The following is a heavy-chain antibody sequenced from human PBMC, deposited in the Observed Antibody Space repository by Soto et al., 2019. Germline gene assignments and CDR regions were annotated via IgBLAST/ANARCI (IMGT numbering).Heavy chain of an antibody. V-gene: IGHV1-2*04. CDR3: ARDSSYDSSGYYSITAFDI. D-gene: IGHD3-22*01. CDR2: INPNSGCT. J-gene: IGHJ3*02. Sequence: ASVKVSCKASGYTFTGYYMNWVRQAPGQGLEWMGWINPNSGCTNYAQKFQGWVTMTRDTSISTAYMELSRLRSDDTAVYYCARDSSYDSSGYYSITAFDIWGQGTMVTVSS. CDR1: GYTFTGYY.